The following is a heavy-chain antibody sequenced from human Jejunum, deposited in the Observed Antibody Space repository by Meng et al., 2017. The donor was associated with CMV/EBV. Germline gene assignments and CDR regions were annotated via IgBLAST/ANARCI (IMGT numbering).Heavy chain of an antibody. Sequence: YAMHWVRQDPGKGLEWVAIISYDDSNEFYADSVKGRFTISRDTSKNTLYLQMNGLRPDDTAVYYCARGGGLYCTVGSCYYPMDYWGQGTLVTVSS. CDR3: ARGGGLYCTVGSCYYPMDY. D-gene: IGHD2-15*01. CDR2: ISYDDSNE. V-gene: IGHV3-30-3*01. CDR1: YA. J-gene: IGHJ4*02.